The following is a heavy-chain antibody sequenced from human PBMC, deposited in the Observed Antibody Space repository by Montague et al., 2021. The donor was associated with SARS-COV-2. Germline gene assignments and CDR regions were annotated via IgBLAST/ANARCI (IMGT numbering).Heavy chain of an antibody. CDR2: IYYSGXT. CDR3: ARGWNYDY. Sequence: SETLSLTCTVSGGSISSSSYYWGWIRQPPGKGLEWIGSIYYSGXTXYNPSLKGRVTISVDKSKNQFSLKLSSVTAADTAVYYCARGWNYDYGGQGTLVTVSS. J-gene: IGHJ4*02. D-gene: IGHD1-7*01. CDR1: GGSISSSSYY. V-gene: IGHV4-39*07.